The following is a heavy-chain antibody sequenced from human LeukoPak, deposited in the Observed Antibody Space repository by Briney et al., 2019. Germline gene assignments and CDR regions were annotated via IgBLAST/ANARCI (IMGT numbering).Heavy chain of an antibody. CDR3: ARTRTGDFDY. Sequence: SETLSLTCTVSGGSISSSSYYWGWIRQPPGKGLEWIGSIYYSGRTYYNPSLKSRVTISVDTSKNQFSLKLSSVTAADTAVYYCARTRTGDFDYWGQGTLVTVSS. J-gene: IGHJ4*02. CDR2: IYYSGRT. D-gene: IGHD7-27*01. V-gene: IGHV4-39*07. CDR1: GGSISSSSYY.